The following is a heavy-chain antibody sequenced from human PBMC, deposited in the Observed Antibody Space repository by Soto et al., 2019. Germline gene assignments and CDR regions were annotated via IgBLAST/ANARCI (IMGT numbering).Heavy chain of an antibody. CDR3: AEGRGLVSPHY. D-gene: IGHD6-6*01. Sequence: EVKLVESGGGLVQPGGSLRLSCGASGFPFSSHAMTCVRQAPGKGLEWVSAISGSGDSTYYADSVKGRFTISRDKSKNTMSLQINSLRAEDTAVYYCAEGRGLVSPHYWGQGRLVTVSS. CDR2: ISGSGDST. V-gene: IGHV3-23*04. CDR1: GFPFSSHA. J-gene: IGHJ4*02.